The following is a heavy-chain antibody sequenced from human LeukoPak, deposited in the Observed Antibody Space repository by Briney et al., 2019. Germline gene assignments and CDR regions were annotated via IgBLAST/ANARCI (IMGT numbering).Heavy chain of an antibody. Sequence: PGKSLRLSCAASGFTFSSYAMHWVRQAPGKGLEWVAVISYDGSNKYYADSVKGRFTISRDNSKNTLYLQMNSLRAEDTAVYYCARDPTDYGDYSHDYWGQGTLVTVSS. D-gene: IGHD4-17*01. CDR1: GFTFSSYA. CDR3: ARDPTDYGDYSHDY. J-gene: IGHJ4*02. CDR2: ISYDGSNK. V-gene: IGHV3-30-3*01.